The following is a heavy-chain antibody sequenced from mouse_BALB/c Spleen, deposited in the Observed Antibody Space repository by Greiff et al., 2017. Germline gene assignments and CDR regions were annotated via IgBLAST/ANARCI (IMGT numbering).Heavy chain of an antibody. V-gene: IGHV5-17*02. CDR1: GFSFSSFG. CDR2: ISSGSSTI. J-gene: IGHJ4*01. D-gene: IGHD1-1*01. Sequence: EVMLVESGGGLVQPGGSRKLSCAASGFSFSSFGMHWVRQAPEKGLEWVAYISSGSSTIYYADTVKGRFTISRDNPKNTLFLQMTSLRSEDTAMYYCARLTTVGGDYWGQGTSVTVSS. CDR3: ARLTTVGGDY.